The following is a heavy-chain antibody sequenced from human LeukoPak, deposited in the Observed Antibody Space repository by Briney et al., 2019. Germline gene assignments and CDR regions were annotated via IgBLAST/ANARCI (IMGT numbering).Heavy chain of an antibody. CDR3: ARDGEGDEGWDY. D-gene: IGHD7-27*01. Sequence: PSETLSLTCTVSGVSIRSHYWIWIRQPPGKGLEWIGHVSYSGSTIYNPSLKSRVTILPDTPKNQFSLRLSSVTAADTAVYYCARDGEGDEGWDYWGQGTLVTVSS. V-gene: IGHV4-59*11. J-gene: IGHJ4*02. CDR2: VSYSGST. CDR1: GVSIRSHY.